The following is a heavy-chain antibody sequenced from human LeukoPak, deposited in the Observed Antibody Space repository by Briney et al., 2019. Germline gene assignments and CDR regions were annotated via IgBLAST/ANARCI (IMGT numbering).Heavy chain of an antibody. J-gene: IGHJ4*02. V-gene: IGHV3-23*01. Sequence: GRSLRLSCAASGFAFFSYAMTWVRQAPGKGLEWVSLISGSGGSTYYADSVKGRFTISRDNSKNTLYLQMNSLRTDDTAVYYCAREGRTGEIDYWGQGTPVTVSS. CDR2: ISGSGGST. CDR1: GFAFFSYA. CDR3: AREGRTGEIDY. D-gene: IGHD7-27*01.